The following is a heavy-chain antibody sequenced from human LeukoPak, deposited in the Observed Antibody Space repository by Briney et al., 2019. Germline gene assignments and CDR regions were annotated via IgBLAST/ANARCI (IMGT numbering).Heavy chain of an antibody. CDR1: GGSISSNTYF. V-gene: IGHV4-39*01. J-gene: IGHJ5*02. D-gene: IGHD5-12*01. CDR3: ATSDTVATYNWFDP. CDR2: IRYSGST. Sequence: WETLSLTCNVSGGSISSNTYFWGWIRRPPGKGLEWIGSIRYSGSTYYNPSLKSRVTISVDTSKNQFSLNLSSLTAADTAVYYCATSDTVATYNWFDPWGQGTLVTVS.